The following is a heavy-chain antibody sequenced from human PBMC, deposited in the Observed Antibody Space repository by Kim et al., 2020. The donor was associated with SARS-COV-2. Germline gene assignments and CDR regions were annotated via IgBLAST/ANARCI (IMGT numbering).Heavy chain of an antibody. CDR3: ARGPIVGATTEYYFDY. V-gene: IGHV3-30*04. Sequence: GGSLRLSCAASGFTFSSYAMHWVRQAPGKGLEWVAVISYDGSNKYYADSVKGRFTISRDNSKNTLYLQMNSLRAEDTAVYYCARGPIVGATTEYYFDYWG. J-gene: IGHJ4*01. CDR1: GFTFSSYA. D-gene: IGHD1-26*01. CDR2: ISYDGSNK.